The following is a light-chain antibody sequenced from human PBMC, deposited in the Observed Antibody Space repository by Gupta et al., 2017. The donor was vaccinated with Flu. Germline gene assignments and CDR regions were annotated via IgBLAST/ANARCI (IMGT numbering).Light chain of an antibody. CDR1: QSVGTY. CDR2: DAS. CDR3: QQRSCPPLT. J-gene: IGKJ4*01. V-gene: IGKV3-11*01. Sequence: VLTQSPVTLSLSPGERATLPFRATQSVGTYLAWYQQRPGQPPRLLIHDASTRATGIPARFSGSGSGTDFTLTISNLEPEDFAVYYCQQRSCPPLTFGGGTKVEIK.